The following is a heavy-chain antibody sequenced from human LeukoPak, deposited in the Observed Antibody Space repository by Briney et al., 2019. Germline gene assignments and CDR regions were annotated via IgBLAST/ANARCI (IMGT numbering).Heavy chain of an antibody. V-gene: IGHV3-23*01. J-gene: IGHJ4*02. Sequence: PGGSLRLSCAASGFTFSSYAMSWVRQAPGKGLEGVSSIIGSGGRTHYADSVKGRFTISRDNSKNTLYLQMNSLRAEDTAVYYCANDLKATMVRGVIRYDYWGQGTLVTVSS. CDR2: IIGSGGRT. CDR1: GFTFSSYA. D-gene: IGHD3-10*01. CDR3: ANDLKATMVRGVIRYDY.